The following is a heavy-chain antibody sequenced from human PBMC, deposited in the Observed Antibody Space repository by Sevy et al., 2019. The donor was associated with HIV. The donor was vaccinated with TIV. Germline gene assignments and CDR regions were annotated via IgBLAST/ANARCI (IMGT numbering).Heavy chain of an antibody. CDR1: GFTFSSYG. V-gene: IGHV3-33*01. CDR3: ARDLEFYDSGDYGPAFMPDY. Sequence: GGSLRLSCAASGFTFSSYGMHWVRQGPGKGLEWVAVIWFDGSNTYYADSVKGRFTISRDIAKNTLHLQMNSLRAEGTAVYYWARDLEFYDSGDYGPAFMPDYWGQGTLVTVSS. J-gene: IGHJ4*02. CDR2: IWFDGSNT. D-gene: IGHD4-17*01.